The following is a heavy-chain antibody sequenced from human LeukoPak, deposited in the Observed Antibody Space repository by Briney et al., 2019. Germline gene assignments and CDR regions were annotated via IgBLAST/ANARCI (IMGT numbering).Heavy chain of an antibody. CDR1: GYTLTELS. CDR2: FDPEDGET. V-gene: IGHV1-24*01. CDR3: ATVTYYYDSTGYYYQYYFDY. D-gene: IGHD3-22*01. Sequence: ASVKVSCKVSGYTLTELSMHWVRQAPGKGLEWMGGFDPEDGETIYAQKFQGRVTMTEDTSTDTAYMELSSLRSEDTAVYYCATVTYYYDSTGYYYQYYFDYWGQGTLVTVSS. J-gene: IGHJ4*02.